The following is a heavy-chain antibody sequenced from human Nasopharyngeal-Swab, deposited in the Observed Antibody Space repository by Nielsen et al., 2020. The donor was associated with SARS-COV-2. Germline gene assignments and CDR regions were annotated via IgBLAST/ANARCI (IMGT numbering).Heavy chain of an antibody. J-gene: IGHJ6*02. CDR2: INPGSGGT. CDR3: ARRGRCSGSSCDMDV. V-gene: IGHV1-46*02. D-gene: IGHD2-2*01. CDR1: GYTFNNYY. Sequence: ASVKVSCKASGYTFNNYYIHWVRQAPAQGLEWMGMINPGSGGTTYAQKFQGRVTMTRDTSTSTVFMDLSSLRSEDTAAYYCARRGRCSGSSCDMDVWGQGTTVTVSS.